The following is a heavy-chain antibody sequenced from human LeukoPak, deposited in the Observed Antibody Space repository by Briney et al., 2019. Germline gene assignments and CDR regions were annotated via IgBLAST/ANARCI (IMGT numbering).Heavy chain of an antibody. CDR3: ARGQWPREYDY. J-gene: IGHJ4*02. V-gene: IGHV1-18*01. CDR1: GYTFTSYG. D-gene: IGHD6-19*01. CDR2: TSAYNGDT. Sequence: GASVKVSCKASGYTFTSYGISWVRQAPGQGLEGMGWTSAYNGDTNYAQKLQGRVTMTTDTSTSTAYMELRSLRPDDTAVYYCARGQWPREYDYWGQGTLVTVSS.